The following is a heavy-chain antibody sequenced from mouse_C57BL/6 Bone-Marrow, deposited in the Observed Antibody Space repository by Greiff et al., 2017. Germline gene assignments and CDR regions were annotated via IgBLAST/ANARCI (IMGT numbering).Heavy chain of an antibody. D-gene: IGHD2-2*01. J-gene: IGHJ3*01. Sequence: EVQLQESGPGLVKPSQSLSLTCSVTGYSITSGYYWNWIRQFPGNKLEWLGYIRYDGSNNYNPSLKNRISITRDTSKNQFFLKLNSVTTEDTATYYCAREGVHGYTAYWGQGTLVTVSA. CDR1: GYSITSGYY. V-gene: IGHV3-6*01. CDR3: AREGVHGYTAY. CDR2: IRYDGSN.